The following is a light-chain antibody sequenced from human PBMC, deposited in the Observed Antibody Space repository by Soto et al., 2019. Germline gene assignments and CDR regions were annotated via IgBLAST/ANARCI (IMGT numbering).Light chain of an antibody. CDR2: GAS. V-gene: IGKV3-15*01. CDR1: QSVSSN. CDR3: QQSYSIPLT. J-gene: IGKJ4*01. Sequence: ELVLTQSPGTLSLSPGERATLSCRASQSVSSNLAWYQQKPGQAPRLLSYGASTRATGIPARFSGSGSGTDFTLTISSLKPEDFEAYYCQQSYSIPLTFGGGTKVDIK.